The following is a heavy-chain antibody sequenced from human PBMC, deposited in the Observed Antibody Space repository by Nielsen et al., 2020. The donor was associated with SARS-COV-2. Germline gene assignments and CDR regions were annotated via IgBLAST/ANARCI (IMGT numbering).Heavy chain of an antibody. CDR2: ISGSGGST. D-gene: IGHD3-10*01. CDR1: GFPFRSYS. J-gene: IGHJ4*02. V-gene: IGHV3-23*01. CDR3: AKGLWFGELSTFDY. Sequence: GSLKISCSASGFPFRSYSMNWVRPAPGKGLEWVSTISGSGGSTYYADSVKGRFTISRDNSKNTLYLQMNSLRAEDTAVYYCAKGLWFGELSTFDYWGQGTLVTVSS.